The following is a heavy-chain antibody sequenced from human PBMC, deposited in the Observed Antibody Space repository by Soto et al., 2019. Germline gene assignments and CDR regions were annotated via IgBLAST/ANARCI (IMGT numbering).Heavy chain of an antibody. Sequence: SETLSLTCTVSGGSISSYYWSWIRQPAGKGLEWIGRIYTSGSTNYNPSLKSRVTMSVDTSKNQFSLKLSSVTAADTAVYYCARDYMYYYDSSGYYQRGFDPWGQGTLVTVSS. J-gene: IGHJ5*02. CDR3: ARDYMYYYDSSGYYQRGFDP. CDR2: IYTSGST. D-gene: IGHD3-22*01. CDR1: GGSISSYY. V-gene: IGHV4-4*07.